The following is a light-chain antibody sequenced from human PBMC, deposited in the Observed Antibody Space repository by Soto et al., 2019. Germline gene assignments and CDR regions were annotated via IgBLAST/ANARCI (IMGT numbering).Light chain of an antibody. CDR1: QTITTS. CDR2: AAS. J-gene: IGKJ5*01. Sequence: DIQMTQSTSSLSASVGDGVTITCRTSQTITTSLNWYRQKPGKAPDLLIYAASSLQSGIPSRFGGRGSGTDFTLTISSLQPEDFATYYCQQSYSTPPITFGQGTRLEIK. V-gene: IGKV1-39*01. CDR3: QQSYSTPPIT.